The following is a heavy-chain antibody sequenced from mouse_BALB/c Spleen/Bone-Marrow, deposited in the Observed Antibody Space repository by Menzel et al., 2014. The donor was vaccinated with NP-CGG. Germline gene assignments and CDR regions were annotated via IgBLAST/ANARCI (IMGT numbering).Heavy chain of an antibody. D-gene: IGHD2-1*01. V-gene: IGHV1S34*01. Sequence: LVKTGASVKISCKASGYSFTGYYMHWVKQSHGKSLEWIGYISCYNGATSYNQKFKGKATFTVDTSSSTAYMQFNSLTSEDFAVYYCARDYGNLYYFDYWGQGTTLTVSS. CDR1: GYSFTGYY. J-gene: IGHJ2*01. CDR2: ISCYNGAT. CDR3: ARDYGNLYYFDY.